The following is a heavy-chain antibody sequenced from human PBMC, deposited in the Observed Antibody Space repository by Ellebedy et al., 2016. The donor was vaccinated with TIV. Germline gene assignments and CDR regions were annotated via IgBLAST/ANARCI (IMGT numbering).Heavy chain of an antibody. D-gene: IGHD3-9*01. Sequence: GESLKISCQASGYSFTNYWIGWVRQMPGKGLEWMGIIYPGDSDTRYSPSFEGQVTISVDKSISTAYLHWISLKASDSALYYCARGSLTDLDFWGQGTLVAVSS. CDR3: ARGSLTDLDF. V-gene: IGHV5-51*01. J-gene: IGHJ4*02. CDR1: GYSFTNYW. CDR2: IYPGDSDT.